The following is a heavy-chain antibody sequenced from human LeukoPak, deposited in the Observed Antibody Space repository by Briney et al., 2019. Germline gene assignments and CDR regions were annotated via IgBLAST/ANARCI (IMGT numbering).Heavy chain of an antibody. Sequence: RGSLRLACAASGVSFSSYWMHWVRQAPGKGMGWDSRINSDGSSTSYGDSVKGQFTISRDNAKNTLYLQMNSLRAEDTAVYYCAREDIVVVPAMGYWGQGTLVTVSS. CDR2: INSDGSST. CDR1: GVSFSSYW. CDR3: AREDIVVVPAMGY. D-gene: IGHD2-2*01. J-gene: IGHJ4*02. V-gene: IGHV3-74*01.